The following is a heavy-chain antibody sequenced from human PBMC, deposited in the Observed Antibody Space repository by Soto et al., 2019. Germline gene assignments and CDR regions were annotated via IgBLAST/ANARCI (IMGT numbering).Heavy chain of an antibody. CDR2: IIPMIGAA. Sequence: HVQLVQSGAEVKKPGSSVKVSCKASGGTFDSYGISWIRQAPGQGLEWMGGIIPMIGAAYYAQKFQGRVTITADGSTSTVYMEVSSLKSEDTAVYFCARDPEYGAGSSIWGQGTLVTVSS. CDR1: GGTFDSYG. D-gene: IGHD3-10*01. CDR3: ARDPEYGAGSSI. J-gene: IGHJ4*02. V-gene: IGHV1-69*01.